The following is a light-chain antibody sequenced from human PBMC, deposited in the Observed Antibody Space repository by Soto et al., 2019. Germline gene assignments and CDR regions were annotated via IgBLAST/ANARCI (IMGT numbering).Light chain of an antibody. V-gene: IGLV1-44*01. CDR2: YNN. J-gene: IGLJ2*01. CDR1: SSNIGSNT. CDR3: AAWDDSLLVV. Sequence: QSVLTQPPSASGTPGQRVTISCSGSSSNIGSNTVNWYQQLPGTAPKLLIYYNNQRPSGVPDRFSGSKSGTSASLAISGLQSEDEADYYCAAWDDSLLVVFGGGTKLTVL.